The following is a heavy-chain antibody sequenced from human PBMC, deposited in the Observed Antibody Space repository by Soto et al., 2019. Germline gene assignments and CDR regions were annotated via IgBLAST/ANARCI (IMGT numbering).Heavy chain of an antibody. D-gene: IGHD2-8*01. CDR2: ISGSGDGT. Sequence: GGSLRLSCAASGFTVSSHAMSWVRQAPGKGLEWVSSISGSGDGTYYGDSVKGRFTISRDSSSSTLYLQMNNLRGEDTAVYFCTKSRSGILMVYGFGGMDVWGQGTTVTVS. J-gene: IGHJ6*02. V-gene: IGHV3-23*01. CDR1: GFTVSSHA. CDR3: TKSRSGILMVYGFGGMDV.